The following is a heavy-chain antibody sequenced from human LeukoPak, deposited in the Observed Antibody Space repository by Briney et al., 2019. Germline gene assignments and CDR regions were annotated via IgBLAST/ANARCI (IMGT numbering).Heavy chain of an antibody. CDR2: IIPIFGTA. CDR1: GGTFSSYA. D-gene: IGHD2-2*02. J-gene: IGHJ6*03. CDR3: ARAIVVVPAAILPYYYYMDV. V-gene: IGHV1-69*13. Sequence: ASVKVSCKASGGTFSSYAISWVRQAPGQGLEWMGGIIPIFGTANYAQKFQGGVTITADESTSTAYMELSSLRSEDTAVYYCARAIVVVPAAILPYYYYMDVWGKGTTVTVSS.